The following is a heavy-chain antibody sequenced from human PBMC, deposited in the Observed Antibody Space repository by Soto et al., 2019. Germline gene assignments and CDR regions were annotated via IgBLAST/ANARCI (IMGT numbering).Heavy chain of an antibody. CDR1: GGTISPYY. V-gene: IGHV4-59*01. J-gene: IGHJ4*02. CDR2: IYYSGST. Sequence: SETLSLTCTVSGGTISPYYWSWIRQTPGKGLEWIAYIYYSGSTNYNPSLKSRVTISVDTSKNQCSLKLSSVTAADTAVYYCARASYFSDSFGYFLDSWGQGTLVTVSS. D-gene: IGHD3-22*01. CDR3: ARASYFSDSFGYFLDS.